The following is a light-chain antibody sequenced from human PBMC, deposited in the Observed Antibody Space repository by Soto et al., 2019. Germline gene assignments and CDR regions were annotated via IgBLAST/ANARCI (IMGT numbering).Light chain of an antibody. CDR3: QQYTSYPLT. J-gene: IGKJ4*01. CDR1: QSISSW. CDR2: KAS. V-gene: IGKV1-5*03. Sequence: DIQMTQSPSTLSASVGDRVTITCRASQSISSWLVWYQQKPGKAPKLLIYKASTLESGVPSRFSGSGSGTEFTLTISSLQPDDFATFFCQQYTSYPLTFGGGTKVEI.